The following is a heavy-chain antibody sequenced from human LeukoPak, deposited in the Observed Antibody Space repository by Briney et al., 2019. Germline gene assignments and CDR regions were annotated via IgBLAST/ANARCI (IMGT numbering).Heavy chain of an antibody. J-gene: IGHJ4*02. CDR3: ARDSRVSNSLTFDC. V-gene: IGHV6-1*01. CDR2: TYYRSQWYS. Sequence: SQTVSLTCAISGDSVSRKSVAGSCVRQSPSRGLEWRGSTYYRSQWYSDYAPSVRSRITINADTSKNQFVLHLDSVTPEETAVYYCARDSRVSNSLTFDCWGQGTLVTVSS. CDR1: GDSVSRKSVA. D-gene: IGHD4-11*01.